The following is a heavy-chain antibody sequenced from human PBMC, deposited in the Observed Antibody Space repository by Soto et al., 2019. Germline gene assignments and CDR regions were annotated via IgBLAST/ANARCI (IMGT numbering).Heavy chain of an antibody. D-gene: IGHD3-22*01. CDR1: GGTFSSYA. CDR3: TRDINDSSGYRLGYYGMDV. V-gene: IGHV1-69*13. J-gene: IGHJ6*02. CDR2: IIPIFGTA. Sequence: SVKVSCKASGGTFSSYAISWVRQAPGQGLGWMGGIIPIFGTANYAQKFQGRVTITADESTSTAYMELSSLRSEETAVYYCTRDINDSSGYRLGYYGMDVWGQGTTVTVSS.